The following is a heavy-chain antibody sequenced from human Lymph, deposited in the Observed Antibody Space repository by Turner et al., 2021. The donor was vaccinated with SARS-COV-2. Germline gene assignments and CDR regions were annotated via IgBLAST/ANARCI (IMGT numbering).Heavy chain of an antibody. J-gene: IGHJ5*02. CDR2: MNPNSGNT. V-gene: IGHV1-8*01. CDR1: GYTFTRYD. Sequence: QVQLGQAGAEVKRPGASVRVPCMAAGYTFTRYDITWVRQATGQGLEWMGWMNPNSGNTGYAQKFQGRVTMTRNTSISTAYMELRSLRAEDTAVYYCARAAQLTVWFDPWGQGTLVTVSS. CDR3: ARAAQLTVWFDP. D-gene: IGHD3-9*01.